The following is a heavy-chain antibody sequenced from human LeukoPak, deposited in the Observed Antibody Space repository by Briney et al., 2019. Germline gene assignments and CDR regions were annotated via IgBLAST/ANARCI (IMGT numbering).Heavy chain of an antibody. CDR3: ARGPGITAAGNFDY. CDR2: INHSGST. Sequence: SETLSLTCAVYDRSFSGYYWSWIRQPPVKGLEWIGEINHSGSTNYNPSLKSRVTVSVDTSKNQFSLKLSSVTAADTAVYYCARGPGITAAGNFDYWGQGTLVTVSS. J-gene: IGHJ4*02. D-gene: IGHD6-13*01. V-gene: IGHV4-34*01. CDR1: DRSFSGYY.